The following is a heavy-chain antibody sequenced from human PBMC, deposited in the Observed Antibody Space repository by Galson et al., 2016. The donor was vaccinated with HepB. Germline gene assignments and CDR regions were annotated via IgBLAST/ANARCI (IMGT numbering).Heavy chain of an antibody. J-gene: IGHJ5*02. Sequence: LRLSCAASGFRFSNYNMNWVRQAPGKGPEWVSSISGTSTHIYYADSVKGRFTISRDNAKNSLYLQMNSLRAEDTAMYYCARDRIIMLRGVTNWLDPWGQGTLVTVSS. V-gene: IGHV3-21*01. CDR1: GFRFSNYN. CDR2: ISGTSTHI. CDR3: ARDRIIMLRGVTNWLDP. D-gene: IGHD3-10*01.